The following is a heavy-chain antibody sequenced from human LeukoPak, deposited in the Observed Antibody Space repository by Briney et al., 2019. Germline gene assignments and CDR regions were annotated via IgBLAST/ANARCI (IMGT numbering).Heavy chain of an antibody. CDR1: GYRFSNYW. CDR3: ARGGSSSWYEAFDH. J-gene: IGHJ4*02. V-gene: IGHV5-51*01. D-gene: IGHD6-13*01. CDR2: TYPCDSDT. Sequence: GESLKISCKGSGYRFSNYWIAWVRPMPGKGPEWMGITYPCDSDTRYSPSFQGQVTISTDTSASTAYLQSSSLKASDTGMYYCARGGSSSWYEAFDHWGQGTLVTASS.